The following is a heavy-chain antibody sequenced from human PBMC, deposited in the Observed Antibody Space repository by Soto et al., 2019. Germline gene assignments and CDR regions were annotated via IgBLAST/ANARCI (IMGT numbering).Heavy chain of an antibody. D-gene: IGHD2-15*01. CDR1: GFTFSSYG. CDR2: IWSDGSNK. J-gene: IGHJ3*02. CDR3: ARQVVVVVASSADAFDI. Sequence: GGSLRLSCAASGFTFSSYGMHWVRQAPGKGLEWVAVIWSDGSNKYYADSVKGRFTISRDNSKTTLYLQMNSLRAEDTAVYYCARQVVVVVASSADAFDIWGQGTMVTVSS. V-gene: IGHV3-33*01.